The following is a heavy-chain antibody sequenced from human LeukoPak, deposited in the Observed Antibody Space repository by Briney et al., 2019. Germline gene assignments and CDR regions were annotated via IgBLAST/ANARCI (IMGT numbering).Heavy chain of an antibody. J-gene: IGHJ4*02. CDR1: GYSFTSYW. Sequence: GESLRISSKGSGYSFTSYWISWVRQMPGKGLEWMGRIDPSDSYTNYSPSFQGHVPISADKSISTAYLQWSSLKASDTAMYYCARLETYYDILTGYYKPADYWGQGTLVTASS. D-gene: IGHD3-9*01. CDR2: IDPSDSYT. V-gene: IGHV5-10-1*01. CDR3: ARLETYYDILTGYYKPADY.